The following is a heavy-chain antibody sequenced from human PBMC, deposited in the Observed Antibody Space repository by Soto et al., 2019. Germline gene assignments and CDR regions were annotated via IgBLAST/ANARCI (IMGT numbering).Heavy chain of an antibody. CDR1: GYTFTGYY. J-gene: IGHJ6*02. D-gene: IGHD3-9*01. CDR3: ARAGHPFLDFDWLLVNVMDF. CDR2: INPNSGAT. Sequence: ASVKVSCKASGYTFTGYYMHWVRQAPGQGLEWMGWINPNSGATNYAQKFQGRVTITADKSTSTAYMELSSLRSEDTAVYYCARAGHPFLDFDWLLVNVMDFWGQGNTVTVSS. V-gene: IGHV1-2*02.